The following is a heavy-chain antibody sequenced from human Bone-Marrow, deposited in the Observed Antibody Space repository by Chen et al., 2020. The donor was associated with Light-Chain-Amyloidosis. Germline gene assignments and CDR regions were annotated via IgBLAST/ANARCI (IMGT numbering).Heavy chain of an antibody. J-gene: IGHJ3*01. V-gene: IGHV1-46*01. CDR1: GNTFTTFY. Sequence: QVQLVQSGAEMKKPGASVKLSCKSSGNTFTTFYMHWVRQAPGQGLEWMGVIHPGSGDTNYAHKIQGRFTMTRDKSTSTVYMELTSLRSEDTAMYYCARDRFAFDSWGQGTMVTVSS. CDR3: ARDRFAFDS. CDR2: IHPGSGDT.